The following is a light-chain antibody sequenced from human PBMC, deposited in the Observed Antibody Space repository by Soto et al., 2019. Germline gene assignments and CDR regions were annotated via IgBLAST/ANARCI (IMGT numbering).Light chain of an antibody. V-gene: IGKV1-17*01. CDR3: LQHNSIPFT. J-gene: IGKJ3*01. CDR1: QDIGND. Sequence: DIPMTQSPSSLSASVGDRVTITCRASQDIGNDLDWYQQRPGKAPKRLIYASSGLQSGAPARFSGTGSGTDFTFTVSSLHPEDYATYYCLQHNSIPFTFGPGTKVDV. CDR2: ASS.